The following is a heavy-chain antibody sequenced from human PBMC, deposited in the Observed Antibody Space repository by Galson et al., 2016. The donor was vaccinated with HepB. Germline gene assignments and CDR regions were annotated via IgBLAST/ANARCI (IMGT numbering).Heavy chain of an antibody. CDR2: INGDGSST. J-gene: IGHJ4*02. D-gene: IGHD5-12*01. Sequence: SLRLSCAASGFTFSSYWMHWVRQAPGKGLVWVSRINGDGSSTTYADSVKGRFTISRDNSKKTVYLQMSSLRAEDTAVYYCARLFGGYINYWGQGTLVTVSS. CDR3: ARLFGGYINY. CDR1: GFTFSSYW. V-gene: IGHV3-74*01.